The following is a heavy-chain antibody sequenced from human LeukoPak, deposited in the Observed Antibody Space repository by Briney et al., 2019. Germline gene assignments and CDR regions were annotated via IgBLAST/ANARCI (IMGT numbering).Heavy chain of an antibody. CDR1: GFTFTTYW. V-gene: IGHV3-74*01. CDR3: ARDAVDTANAV. Sequence: GGSLRLSCAASGFTFTTYWMNWVRQAPGKGLVWVSHINSDGSITSYADSVKGRFTISRDNAKNTLYLQMNSLRAEDTAVYYCARDAVDTANAVWGQGTTVTVSS. D-gene: IGHD5-18*01. CDR2: INSDGSIT. J-gene: IGHJ6*02.